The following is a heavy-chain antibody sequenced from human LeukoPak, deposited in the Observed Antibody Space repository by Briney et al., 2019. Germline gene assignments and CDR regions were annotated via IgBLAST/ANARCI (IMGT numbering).Heavy chain of an antibody. CDR2: IHDSGST. CDR1: GDSISSYY. J-gene: IGHJ5*02. V-gene: IGHV4-59*12. Sequence: PSETLSLTCTVSGDSISSYYWSWIRQPPGKGLEWIAYIHDSGSTYNNPSLKSRLSISIDTSKNQFSLKLNSVTAADTAVYYCARVVAAAGNNWFDPWGQGTLVTVSS. D-gene: IGHD6-13*01. CDR3: ARVVAAAGNNWFDP.